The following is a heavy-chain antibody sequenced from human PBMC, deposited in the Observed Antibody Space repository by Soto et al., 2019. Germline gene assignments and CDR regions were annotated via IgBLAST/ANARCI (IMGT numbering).Heavy chain of an antibody. J-gene: IGHJ6*02. V-gene: IGHV4-61*01. CDR2: NYYSGGT. CDR3: ARAPPRSYYYGMDV. CDR1: GGSVSSGSYY. Sequence: PSETLSLTCTVSGGSVSSGSYYWRWIRQPPGKGLEWIGYNYYSGGTNYNPSLKSRVTVSVDTSTNQFSLKLSSVTAADTAVYYCARAPPRSYYYGMDVWGQGTTVTVSS.